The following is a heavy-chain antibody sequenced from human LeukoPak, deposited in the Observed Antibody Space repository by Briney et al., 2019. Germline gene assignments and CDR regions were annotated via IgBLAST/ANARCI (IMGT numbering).Heavy chain of an antibody. CDR3: ARGTLRYFDWLFYAFDI. V-gene: IGHV4-59*08. J-gene: IGHJ3*02. CDR2: IYYSGST. D-gene: IGHD3-9*01. CDR1: GGSISSYY. Sequence: SETLSLTCTVSGGSISSYYWSWIRQPPGKGLEWIGYIYYSGSTNYNPSLKSRVTMSVDTSKNQFSLKLSSVTAADTAVYYCARGTLRYFDWLFYAFDIWGQGTMVTVSS.